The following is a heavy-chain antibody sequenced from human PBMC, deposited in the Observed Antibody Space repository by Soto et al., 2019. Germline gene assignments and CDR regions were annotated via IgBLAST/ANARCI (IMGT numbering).Heavy chain of an antibody. J-gene: IGHJ4*02. CDR3: ASESYGGEFDY. D-gene: IGHD4-17*01. CDR1: GYTFTSYG. Sequence: ASVKVSCKASGYTFTSYGISWVRQAPGQGLEWMGWINAGNGNTKYSRKFQGRVTITRDTSASTAYMELSSLRSEDTAVYYCASESYGGEFDYWGQGTLVTVSS. CDR2: INAGNGNT. V-gene: IGHV1-3*01.